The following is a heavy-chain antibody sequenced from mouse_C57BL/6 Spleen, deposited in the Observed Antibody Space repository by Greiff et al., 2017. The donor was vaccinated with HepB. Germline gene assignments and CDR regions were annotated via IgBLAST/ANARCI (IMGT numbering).Heavy chain of an antibody. Sequence: EVQRVESGTVLARPGASVKMSCKTSGYTFTSYWMHWVKQRPGQGLEWIGAIYPGNSDTSYNQKFKGKAKLTAATSASTTYLELSSLTNEDSAVYYCTRRGPVDYWGQGTTLTVSS. J-gene: IGHJ2*01. V-gene: IGHV1-5*01. CDR2: IYPGNSDT. CDR3: TRRGPVDY. CDR1: GYTFTSYW.